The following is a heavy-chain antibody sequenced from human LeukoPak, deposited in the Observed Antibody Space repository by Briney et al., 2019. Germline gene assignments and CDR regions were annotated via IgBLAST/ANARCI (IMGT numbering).Heavy chain of an antibody. V-gene: IGHV4-31*03. Sequence: PSGALSRTCTVAGGSSGSGGYYWSWSRQDPGKGLECIGSIYYTGSTYYNPSPKSCVTISVDTSKNQFSLKLTSVTAADTAVYFCARTTIGGEVGYWGQGTLVTVSS. CDR2: IYYTGST. D-gene: IGHD3-16*01. CDR3: ARTTIGGEVGY. CDR1: GGSSGSGGYY. J-gene: IGHJ4*02.